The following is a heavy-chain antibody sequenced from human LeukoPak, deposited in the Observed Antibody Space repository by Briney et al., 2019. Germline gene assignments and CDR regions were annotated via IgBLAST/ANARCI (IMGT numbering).Heavy chain of an antibody. V-gene: IGHV3-30*02. CDR1: GFTFSSYG. Sequence: GGSLRLSCAASGFTFSSYGMHWVRQAPGKGLEWVAFIRYDGSNKYYADSVKGRFTISRDNSKNTLYLQMNSLRAEDTAVYYCAKDLALRDIVVVVAATGSPIDYWGQGTLVTVSS. CDR3: AKDLALRDIVVVVAATGSPIDY. J-gene: IGHJ4*02. D-gene: IGHD2-15*01. CDR2: IRYDGSNK.